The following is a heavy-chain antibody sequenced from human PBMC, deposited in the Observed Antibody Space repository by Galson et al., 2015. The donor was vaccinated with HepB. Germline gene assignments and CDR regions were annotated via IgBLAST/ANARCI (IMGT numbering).Heavy chain of an antibody. CDR2: ISPKSGAT. CDR3: ARVLALAGRHRANHPSDY. CDR1: GYILTDYY. Sequence: SVKVSCKASGYILTDYYIHWVRQAPGQGLEWMGWISPKSGATHYAPKFQGRVTLTRDTSISTAYMELSRLRSDDTALYYCARVLALAGRHRANHPSDYWGQGTLVTVSS. V-gene: IGHV1-2*02. J-gene: IGHJ4*02. D-gene: IGHD6-6*01.